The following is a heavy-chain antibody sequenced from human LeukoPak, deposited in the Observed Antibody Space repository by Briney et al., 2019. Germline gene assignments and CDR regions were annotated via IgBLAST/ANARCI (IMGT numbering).Heavy chain of an antibody. J-gene: IGHJ6*02. CDR2: ISAYNGNT. CDR1: GYTFTSYG. Sequence: ASVKVSCKASGYTFTSYGIGWVRQAPGQGLEWMGWISAYNGNTNYAQKLQGRVTMTTDTSTSTAYMELRSLRSDDTAVYYCARNYRGPYYYGMDVWGQGTTVTVSS. V-gene: IGHV1-18*01. CDR3: ARNYRGPYYYGMDV. D-gene: IGHD1-7*01.